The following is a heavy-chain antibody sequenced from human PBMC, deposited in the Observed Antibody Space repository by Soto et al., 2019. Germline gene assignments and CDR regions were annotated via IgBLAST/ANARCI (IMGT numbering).Heavy chain of an antibody. Sequence: QAQLVQSGAEVKKPGASVKVSCKASGYTFYSHSISWVRQAPGQGLEWMGRINADYGNTQYAQKFRGRVTMTTDTSTTTVYRELTNLRSDDTAVYYCARCIQGDNYYGMDVWGQGTTVTVS. CDR3: ARCIQGDNYYGMDV. J-gene: IGHJ6*02. D-gene: IGHD5-18*01. V-gene: IGHV1-18*01. CDR2: INADYGNT. CDR1: GYTFYSHS.